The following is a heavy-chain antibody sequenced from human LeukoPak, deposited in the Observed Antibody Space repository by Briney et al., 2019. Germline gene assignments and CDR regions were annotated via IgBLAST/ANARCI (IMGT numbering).Heavy chain of an antibody. V-gene: IGHV4-34*01. CDR3: ARLAGSGSYYYYGMDV. Sequence: SETLSLTCAVYGGSFSGYCWSWIRQPPGKGLEWIGEINHSGSTNYNPSLKSRVTISVDTSKNQFSLKLSSVTAADTAVYYCARLAGSGSYYYYGMDVWGKGTTVTVSS. CDR2: INHSGST. J-gene: IGHJ6*04. CDR1: GGSFSGYC. D-gene: IGHD6-19*01.